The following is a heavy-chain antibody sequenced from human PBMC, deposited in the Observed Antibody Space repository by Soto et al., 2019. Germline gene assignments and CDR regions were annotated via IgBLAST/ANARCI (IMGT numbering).Heavy chain of an antibody. Sequence: PGGSLRLSCAASGFTFSSYGMHWVRQAPGKGLEWVAVISYDGSNKYYADSVKGRFTISRDNSKNTLYLQMNSLRAEDTAVYYCAREQPPLLSGPSCGNDVWGQGXTVTVSS. CDR1: GFTFSSYG. D-gene: IGHD2-15*01. CDR3: AREQPPLLSGPSCGNDV. V-gene: IGHV3-30*03. J-gene: IGHJ6*02. CDR2: ISYDGSNK.